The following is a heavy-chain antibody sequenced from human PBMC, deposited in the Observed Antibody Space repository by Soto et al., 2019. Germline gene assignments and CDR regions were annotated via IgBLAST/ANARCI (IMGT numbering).Heavy chain of an antibody. CDR2: ISSSSSYT. CDR3: ARDPSRVVNAFDS. Sequence: QVQLVESGGGLVKPGGSLRLSCAASGFTFGDYYLNWIRQAPGKGLEWISYISSSSSYTNYADSVKGRFTISRDNAKNTQYLEMKSLRADDAAVYDCARDPSRVVNAFDSWGRGTLVTVSS. CDR1: GFTFGDYY. V-gene: IGHV3-11*06. D-gene: IGHD2-21*01. J-gene: IGHJ4*02.